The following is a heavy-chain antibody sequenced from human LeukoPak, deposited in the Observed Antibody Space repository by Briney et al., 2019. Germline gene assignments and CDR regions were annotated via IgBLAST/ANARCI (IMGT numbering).Heavy chain of an antibody. CDR3: ARSASDY. CDR1: GFTFSSYA. V-gene: IGHV3-30-3*01. J-gene: IGHJ4*02. Sequence: PGGSLRLSCAASGFTFSSYAMHWVRQAPGKGLEWVAVISYDGSNKYYADSVKGRFTISRDNPKNTLYLQMNSLRAEDTAVYYCARSASDYWGQGTLVTVSS. CDR2: ISYDGSNK.